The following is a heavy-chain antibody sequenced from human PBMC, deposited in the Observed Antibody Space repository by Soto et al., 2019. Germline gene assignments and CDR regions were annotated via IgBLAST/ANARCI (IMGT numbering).Heavy chain of an antibody. V-gene: IGHV3-66*01. D-gene: IGHD1-26*01. J-gene: IGHJ4*02. CDR3: ARDGWELLYHY. Sequence: PGGSLRLSCAASGFTVSSNYMSWVRQAPGKGLEWVSVIYSGGSTYYADSVKGRFTISRDNSKNTLYLQMNSLRAEDTAVYYCARDGWELLYHYWGQGTLVTVSS. CDR1: GFTVSSNY. CDR2: IYSGGST.